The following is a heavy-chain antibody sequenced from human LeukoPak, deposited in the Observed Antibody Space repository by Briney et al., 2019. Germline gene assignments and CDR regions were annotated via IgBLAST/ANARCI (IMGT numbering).Heavy chain of an antibody. V-gene: IGHV3-13*01. Sequence: PGGSLRLSWAASGFTFSSYDMHWVRQATGKGLEWVSAIGTAGDTYYPGSVKGRFTISRENAKNSLYLQMNSLRAGDTAVYYCVGSPQENWFDPWGQGTLVTVSS. CDR2: IGTAGDT. J-gene: IGHJ5*02. D-gene: IGHD2-2*03. CDR3: VGSPQENWFDP. CDR1: GFTFSSYD.